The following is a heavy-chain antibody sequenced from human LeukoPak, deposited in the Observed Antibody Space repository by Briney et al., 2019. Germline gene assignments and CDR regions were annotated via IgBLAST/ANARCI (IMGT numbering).Heavy chain of an antibody. J-gene: IGHJ6*03. CDR3: ARGSPDRTAAGSYYYYYYMDV. D-gene: IGHD6-13*01. Sequence: SVKVSCKASGGTFSSYAISWVRQAPGQGLEWMGGIIPIFGTANYAQKFQGRVTITTDESTSTAYMELSSLRSEDTAVYYCARGSPDRTAAGSYYYYYYMDVWGKGTTVTVSS. V-gene: IGHV1-69*05. CDR2: IIPIFGTA. CDR1: GGTFSSYA.